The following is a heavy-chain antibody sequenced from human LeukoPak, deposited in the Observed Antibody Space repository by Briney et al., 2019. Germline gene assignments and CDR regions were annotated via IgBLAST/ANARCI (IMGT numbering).Heavy chain of an antibody. CDR1: GGSISSYY. CDR3: ARPWNYYDSSGYHPSY. CDR2: ISSSGSTI. Sequence: LSLTCTVSGGSISSYYWSWIRQAPGKGLEWVSYISSSGSTIYYADSVKGRFTISRDNAKNSLYLQMNSLRAEDTAVYYCARPWNYYDSSGYHPSYWGQGTLVTVSS. J-gene: IGHJ4*02. V-gene: IGHV3-11*01. D-gene: IGHD3-22*01.